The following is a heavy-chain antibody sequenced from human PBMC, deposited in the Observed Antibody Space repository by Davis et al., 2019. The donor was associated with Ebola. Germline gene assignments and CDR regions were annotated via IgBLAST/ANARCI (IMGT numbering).Heavy chain of an antibody. CDR1: GDSISSDY. V-gene: IGHV4-59*01. D-gene: IGHD4-17*01. Sequence: PSETLSLTCTVSGDSISSDYWTWIRQPPGKGLEWIGYIYYSGNTYYNPSLKRRVTISVDTSKNQFSLKLSSVTAADTAVYYCARDTGNWFDPWGQGTVVTVSS. CDR2: IYYSGNT. CDR3: ARDTGNWFDP. J-gene: IGHJ5*02.